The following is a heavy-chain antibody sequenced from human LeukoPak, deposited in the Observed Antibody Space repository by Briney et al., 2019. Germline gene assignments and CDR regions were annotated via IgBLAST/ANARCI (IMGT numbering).Heavy chain of an antibody. D-gene: IGHD3-3*01. CDR1: GDTFTSFD. CDR2: MNPNSGNT. Sequence: ASVKVSCKASGDTFTSFDINWVRQATGQGLEWMGWMNPNSGNTGYAQRFQGRVTMTRNTSISTAYMELSSLRSEDTAVYYCARAPSWSGYSSYSYMDVWGKGTTVTVSS. J-gene: IGHJ6*03. V-gene: IGHV1-8*01. CDR3: ARAPSWSGYSSYSYMDV.